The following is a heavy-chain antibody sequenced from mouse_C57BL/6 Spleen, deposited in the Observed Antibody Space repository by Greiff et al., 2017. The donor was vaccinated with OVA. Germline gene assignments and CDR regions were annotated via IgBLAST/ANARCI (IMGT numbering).Heavy chain of an antibody. CDR2: IWSGGST. CDR1: GFSLTSYG. J-gene: IGHJ4*01. CDR3: ARVRDYAMDY. Sequence: VKLMESGPGLVQPSQSLSITCTVSGFSLTSYGVHWVRQPPGKGLEWLGVIWSGGSTDYNAAFISRLSISKDNTKSQVFFKMNSLQADDTAIYYCARVRDYAMDYWGKGTSVTVSS. V-gene: IGHV2-4*02.